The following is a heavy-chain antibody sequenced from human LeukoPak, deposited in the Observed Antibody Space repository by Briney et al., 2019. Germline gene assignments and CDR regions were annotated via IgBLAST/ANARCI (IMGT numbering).Heavy chain of an antibody. Sequence: GASVKVSCKASGYTFTGYYMHWVRQAPGQGLEWMGWINPNSGGTNYAQKFQGRVTMTRDTSISTAYMELSRLRSDDTAVYYCAREGSGWYREGGNWFDPWGQGTLVTVSS. V-gene: IGHV1-2*02. CDR1: GYTFTGYY. J-gene: IGHJ5*02. CDR3: AREGSGWYREGGNWFDP. CDR2: INPNSGGT. D-gene: IGHD6-19*01.